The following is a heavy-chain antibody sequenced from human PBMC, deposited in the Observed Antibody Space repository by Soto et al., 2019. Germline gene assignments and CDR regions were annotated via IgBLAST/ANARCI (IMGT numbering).Heavy chain of an antibody. CDR3: ARLVYGSGWEQYYFDY. J-gene: IGHJ4*02. CDR2: IYYSGST. D-gene: IGHD6-19*01. V-gene: IGHV4-39*01. CDR1: GGSISSSSYY. Sequence: QLQLQESGPGLVKPSETLSLTCTVSGGSISSSSYYWGWIRQPPGKGLEWIGSIYYSGSTYYNPSLKSRVTISVDTSKNQFSLKLSSVTAADTALYYCARLVYGSGWEQYYFDYWGQGTLVTVSS.